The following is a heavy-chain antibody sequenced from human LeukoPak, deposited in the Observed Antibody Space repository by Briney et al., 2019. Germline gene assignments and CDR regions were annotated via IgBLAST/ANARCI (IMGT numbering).Heavy chain of an antibody. V-gene: IGHV3-20*04. J-gene: IGHJ6*03. CDR2: INWNGGST. Sequence: GGSLRLSCAASGFTFDDYGMSWVRQAPGKGLERVSGINWNGGSTGYADSVKGRFTISRDNAKNSLYLQMNSLRAEDTALYYCARGNKIVGATRAYYYYYMDVWGKGTTVTVSS. D-gene: IGHD1-26*01. CDR1: GFTFDDYG. CDR3: ARGNKIVGATRAYYYYYMDV.